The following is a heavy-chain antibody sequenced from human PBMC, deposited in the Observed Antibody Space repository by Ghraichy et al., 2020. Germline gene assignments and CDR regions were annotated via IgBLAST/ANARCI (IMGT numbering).Heavy chain of an antibody. CDR1: GGSFSGYY. CDR2: INHSGST. D-gene: IGHD3-16*01. Sequence: SETLSLTCAVYGGSFSGYYWSWIRQPPGKGLEWIGEINHSGSTNYNPSLKSRVTISVDTSKNQFSLKLSSVTAADTAVYYCARVHRWGGLDYWGQGTLVTVSS. V-gene: IGHV4-34*01. CDR3: ARVHRWGGLDY. J-gene: IGHJ4*02.